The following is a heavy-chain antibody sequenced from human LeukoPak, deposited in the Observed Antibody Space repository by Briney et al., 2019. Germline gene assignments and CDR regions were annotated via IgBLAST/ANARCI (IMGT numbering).Heavy chain of an antibody. V-gene: IGHV1-69*05. CDR2: IIPLFGTT. J-gene: IGHJ6*03. CDR3: ARAPVYNSNYYYYYMDV. CDR1: GVTFSTYA. D-gene: IGHD3-10*01. Sequence: VASVKVSCKASGVTFSTYAITWVRQAPGQGLEWMGGIIPLFGTTNYAQKFQGRVTFTTDESTSTAYMELSSLRSEDTAVYYCARAPVYNSNYYYYYMDVWGKGTTVTVSS.